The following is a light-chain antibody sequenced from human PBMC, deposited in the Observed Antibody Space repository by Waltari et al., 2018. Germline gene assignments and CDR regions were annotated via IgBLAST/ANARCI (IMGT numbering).Light chain of an antibody. V-gene: IGLV2-23*03. CDR2: EGS. Sequence: QSALTQPASVSGSPGQSITISCTGTSSDVXXNNLVPWYQQHPGQAPKVVIYEGSERPSGISNRFSGSKSGITASLTISGLQPEDEADYYCCSYAGSGTFVVFGGGTKLTVL. CDR1: SSDVXXNNL. CDR3: CSYAGSGTFVV. J-gene: IGLJ2*01.